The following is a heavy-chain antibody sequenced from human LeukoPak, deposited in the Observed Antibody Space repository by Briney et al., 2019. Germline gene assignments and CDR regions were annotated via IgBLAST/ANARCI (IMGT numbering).Heavy chain of an antibody. CDR3: VRGVDYDSSCYYLFFDS. V-gene: IGHV3-7*01. Sequence: GGSLRLSCKASGFTFSNYWMSWVRQAPGKGLEWVSNIKQDGTEKYYVDSVKGRLTISRDNAKNSLSLQVDSLRAKDPAVNECVRGVDYDSSCYYLFFDSWGQGTLVTVSS. J-gene: IGHJ4*02. CDR1: GFTFSNYW. D-gene: IGHD3-22*01. CDR2: IKQDGTEK.